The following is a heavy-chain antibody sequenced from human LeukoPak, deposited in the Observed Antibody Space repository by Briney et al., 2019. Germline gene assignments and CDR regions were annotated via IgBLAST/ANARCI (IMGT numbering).Heavy chain of an antibody. Sequence: ASVKVSCKASGYTFTSYGISWVRQAPGQGLEWMGWISAYNGNTNYAQKLQGRVTMTTDTSTSTAYMELRSLRSDDTAVYYCARASSSSWFFDYYYMDVWGKGTTVTVSS. V-gene: IGHV1-18*01. CDR1: GYTFTSYG. J-gene: IGHJ6*03. CDR3: ARASSSSWFFDYYYMDV. D-gene: IGHD6-13*01. CDR2: ISAYNGNT.